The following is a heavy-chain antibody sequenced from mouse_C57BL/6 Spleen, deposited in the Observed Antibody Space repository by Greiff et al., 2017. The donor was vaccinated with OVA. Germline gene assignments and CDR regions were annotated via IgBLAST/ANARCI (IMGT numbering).Heavy chain of an antibody. CDR2: ISYDGSN. Sequence: EVQLVESGPGLVKPSQSLSLTCSVTGYSITSGYYWNWIRQFPGNKLEWMGYISYDGSNNYNPSLKNRISITRDTSKNQFFLKLNSVTTEDTATYYCARQGYYDYDVGYFDYWGQGTTLTVSS. CDR3: ARQGYYDYDVGYFDY. J-gene: IGHJ2*01. CDR1: GYSITSGYY. V-gene: IGHV3-6*01. D-gene: IGHD2-4*01.